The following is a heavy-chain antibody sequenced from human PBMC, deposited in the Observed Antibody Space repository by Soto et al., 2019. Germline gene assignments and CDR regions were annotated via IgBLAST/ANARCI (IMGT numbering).Heavy chain of an antibody. D-gene: IGHD2-21*02. J-gene: IGHJ4*02. Sequence: EVQLLESGGGLVQPGGSLRLSCAASGFTFSKFAMNWVRQPAGKGLEWVSAISASATNTFYADSVKGRFTVSRDNSEATVFLHIARLRAEDTATYYCAKDGDSPFDNWGQGTLVTVSS. CDR2: ISASATNT. V-gene: IGHV3-23*01. CDR1: GFTFSKFA. CDR3: AKDGDSPFDN.